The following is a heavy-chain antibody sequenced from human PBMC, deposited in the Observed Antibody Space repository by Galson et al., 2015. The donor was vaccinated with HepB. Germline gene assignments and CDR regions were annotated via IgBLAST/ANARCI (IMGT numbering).Heavy chain of an antibody. J-gene: IGHJ6*02. Sequence: SLRLSCAASGFTFSSYAMSWVRQAPGKGLEWVSAISGSGGSTYYADSVKGRFTISRDNSKNTLYLQMNSLRAEDTAVYYCATHEPHYYDFWSGPWSGMDVWGQGTTVTVSS. CDR1: GFTFSSYA. V-gene: IGHV3-23*01. D-gene: IGHD3-3*01. CDR3: ATHEPHYYDFWSGPWSGMDV. CDR2: ISGSGGST.